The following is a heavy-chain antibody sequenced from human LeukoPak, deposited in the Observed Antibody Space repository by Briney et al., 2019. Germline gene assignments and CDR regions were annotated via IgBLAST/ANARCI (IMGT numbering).Heavy chain of an antibody. Sequence: ASVKVPCKASGGTFSSYAISWVRQAPGQGLEWMGGIIPIFGTANYAQKFQGRVTITADESTSTAYMELSSLRSEDTAVYYCARDWWGTGTTGAFDIWGQGTMVTVSS. D-gene: IGHD1-7*01. CDR3: ARDWWGTGTTGAFDI. CDR2: IIPIFGTA. CDR1: GGTFSSYA. J-gene: IGHJ3*02. V-gene: IGHV1-69*13.